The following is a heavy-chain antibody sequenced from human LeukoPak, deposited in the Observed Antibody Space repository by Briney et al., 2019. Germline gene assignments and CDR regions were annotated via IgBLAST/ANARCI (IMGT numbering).Heavy chain of an antibody. D-gene: IGHD4-17*01. CDR1: GGSISSSSYY. CDR3: ARAGTNLGDYDY. J-gene: IGHJ4*02. V-gene: IGHV4-39*01. Sequence: NPSETLSLTCTVSGGSISSSSYYWGWIRQPPGKGLEWIGSIYYSGSTYYNPSRKSRFTISVDTSKNQFSLNLSSVTAADTAVYYCARAGTNLGDYDYWGQGTLVTVSS. CDR2: IYYSGST.